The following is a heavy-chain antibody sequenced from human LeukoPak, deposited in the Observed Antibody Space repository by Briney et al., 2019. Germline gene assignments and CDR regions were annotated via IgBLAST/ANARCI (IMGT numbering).Heavy chain of an antibody. CDR3: ARAGTYDFRSGYPFLFDY. CDR1: GGSISSYY. J-gene: IGHJ4*02. Sequence: KPSETLSLTCTVSGGSISSYYWSWIRQPPGKGLEWIGYIYYSGSTNYNPSLKSRVTISVDTSKNQFSLKLSSVTAADTAVYYCARAGTYDFRSGYPFLFDYWGQGTLVTVSS. D-gene: IGHD3-3*01. CDR2: IYYSGST. V-gene: IGHV4-59*08.